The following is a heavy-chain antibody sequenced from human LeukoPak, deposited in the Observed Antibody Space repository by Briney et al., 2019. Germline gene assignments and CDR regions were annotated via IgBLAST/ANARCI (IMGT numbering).Heavy chain of an antibody. CDR1: GFTFSSYG. D-gene: IGHD3-10*01. CDR2: ISDSGGST. V-gene: IGHV3-23*01. Sequence: GGTLRLSCAASGFTFSSYGMSWVRQAPGEGLEWVSAISDSGGSTYYTDSVKGRFTISRDNSKNTLYLQMNSLRAEDTAVYYCASILLWYVYDYWGQGTLVTVSS. CDR3: ASILLWYVYDY. J-gene: IGHJ4*02.